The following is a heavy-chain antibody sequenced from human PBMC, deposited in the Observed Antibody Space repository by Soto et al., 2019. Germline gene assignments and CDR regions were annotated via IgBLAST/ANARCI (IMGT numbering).Heavy chain of an antibody. J-gene: IGHJ5*02. D-gene: IGHD3-9*01. CDR1: NASISTISSYY. CDR2: VYYSGST. Sequence: QVQLQESGPRLIQPSETLSLTCTVSNASISTISSYYWTWIRQPPGKGLEWIGYVYYSGSTNFNPSLKSRVGMSIDTSKNQFSLELKSVTAADTATYYCVRDYLLTGFDTWGQGTLVTVSA. V-gene: IGHV4-61*01. CDR3: VRDYLLTGFDT.